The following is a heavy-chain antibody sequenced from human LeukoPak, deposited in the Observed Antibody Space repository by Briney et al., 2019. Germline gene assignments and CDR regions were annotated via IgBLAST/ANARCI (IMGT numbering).Heavy chain of an antibody. CDR1: GDSFSSNSAA. D-gene: IGHD2-21*01. J-gene: IGHJ3*01. CDR2: TYYRSKWYN. V-gene: IGHV6-1*01. CDR3: ARYSRDAFDV. Sequence: SQTLSLTCALSGDSFSSNSAAWNWIRQSPSRGLEWLGRTYYRSKWYNEYAVSVKSRVTINPDTSKNQFSLQLNYVTPEDTAVYYCARYSRDAFDVWGQGTMVTVSS.